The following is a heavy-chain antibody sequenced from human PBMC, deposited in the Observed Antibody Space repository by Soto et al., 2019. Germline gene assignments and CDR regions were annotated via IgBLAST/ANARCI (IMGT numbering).Heavy chain of an antibody. CDR2: ISYDESDK. CDR3: ARDLSVAGPDY. CDR1: GFTFSSYG. J-gene: IGHJ4*02. D-gene: IGHD6-19*01. Sequence: PGGSLRLSCAASGFTFSSYGMHWVRQAPGKGLEWVAVISYDESDKYYADSLKGRFTISRDNSKNTLYLQMNSLRGEDTAVYYCARDLSVAGPDYWGQGTLVTVS. V-gene: IGHV3-30*03.